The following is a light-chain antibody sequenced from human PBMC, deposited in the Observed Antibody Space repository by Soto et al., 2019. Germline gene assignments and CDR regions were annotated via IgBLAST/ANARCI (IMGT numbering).Light chain of an antibody. Sequence: IQMTQSPSTLSASVGDRVTITCRASQSISSWLAWYQQKPGKAPKLLIYDASSLESGVPSRFSGSGSGTEFTLTISSLQPDDFATYYCQLYNSYSWTFGQGTKVDIK. J-gene: IGKJ1*01. V-gene: IGKV1-5*01. CDR1: QSISSW. CDR3: QLYNSYSWT. CDR2: DAS.